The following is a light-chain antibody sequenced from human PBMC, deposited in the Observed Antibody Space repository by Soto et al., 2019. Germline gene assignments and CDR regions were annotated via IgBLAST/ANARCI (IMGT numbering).Light chain of an antibody. V-gene: IGKV1-39*01. Sequence: DLQMTQSPSSLSASVGDRVTITCRASQTIKSYLNWYQHKPGKAPQLLISGASSLQGGVPSRFSGSASGPEFTLTISSLQPEDIATYYCQQCYTTPYTFGQGTKLDLK. J-gene: IGKJ2*01. CDR2: GAS. CDR1: QTIKSY. CDR3: QQCYTTPYT.